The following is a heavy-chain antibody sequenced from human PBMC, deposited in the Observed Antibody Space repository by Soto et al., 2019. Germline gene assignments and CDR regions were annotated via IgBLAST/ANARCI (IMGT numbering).Heavy chain of an antibody. CDR2: IDGTGSDA. D-gene: IGHD2-15*01. CDR1: GFTFSSYA. J-gene: IGHJ4*02. Sequence: EVQLLESGGGLVQPGGSLRLSCAASGFTFSSYAMSWVRQAPGKGLEWVSAIDGTGSDAYYADSVNGRCSISRAKSRNSLTLQMNSRRAEATAVYYCANIFRTFYTATPSVDSWCQGTLVSVSS. CDR3: ANIFRTFYTATPSVDS. V-gene: IGHV3-23*01.